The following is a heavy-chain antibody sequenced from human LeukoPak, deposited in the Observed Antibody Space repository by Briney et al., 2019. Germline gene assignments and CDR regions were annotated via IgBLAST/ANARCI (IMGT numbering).Heavy chain of an antibody. V-gene: IGHV1-24*01. CDR2: FDPEDGET. CDR3: ARGPGITVIVAANWYLDL. CDR1: GYTLTELS. J-gene: IGHJ2*01. D-gene: IGHD3-22*01. Sequence: ASVKVSCKVSGYTLTELSMHWVRQAPGKGLEWMGGFDPEDGETIYAQKFQGRVTMTEDTSTDTAYMELSSLRSEDTAVYYCARGPGITVIVAANWYLDLWGRGTLVTVFS.